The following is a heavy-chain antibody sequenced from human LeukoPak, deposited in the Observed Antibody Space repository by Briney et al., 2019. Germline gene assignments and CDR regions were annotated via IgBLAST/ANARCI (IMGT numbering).Heavy chain of an antibody. Sequence: GESLKISCKGSGYSFTIYWIGWVRQMPGKGLEWMGIIYPGDSDTRYSPSFQGQVTISADKSISTAYLQWSSLKASDTAMYYCARLDDYGSEFSSSFDYWGQGTLVTVSS. CDR2: IYPGDSDT. CDR1: GYSFTIYW. CDR3: ARLDDYGSEFSSSFDY. J-gene: IGHJ4*02. D-gene: IGHD4-17*01. V-gene: IGHV5-51*01.